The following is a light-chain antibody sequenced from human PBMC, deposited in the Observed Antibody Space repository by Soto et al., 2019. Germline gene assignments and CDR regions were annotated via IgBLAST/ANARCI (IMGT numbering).Light chain of an antibody. CDR2: AAS. Sequence: EIVMTQSPATLSVSPGETATLSCRASQSVGSAVVWYQHKPGQAPRLLIVAASIRAPGVPGRFSGGGSGTEFTFTISSLQSEDFAVYYCQQYRNWPPLTFGGGPRWRSN. CDR1: QSVGSA. V-gene: IGKV3-15*01. CDR3: QQYRNWPPLT. J-gene: IGKJ4*01.